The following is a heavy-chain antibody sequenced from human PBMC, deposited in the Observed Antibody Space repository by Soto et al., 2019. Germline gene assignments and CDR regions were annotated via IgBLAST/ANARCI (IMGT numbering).Heavy chain of an antibody. D-gene: IGHD3-3*01. J-gene: IGHJ4*02. V-gene: IGHV3-23*01. CDR2: ISTDGSNT. CDR3: VDGGEWSFNFDY. Sequence: EVQLLESGGGFVQPGGSLRLSCAASGFAFTSYAMSWVRQAPGKGLEWVSGISTDGSNTYYGDSVKGRFTIFRDNSKNTLYLLMNNLRVEDTAVYYCVDGGEWSFNFDYWGQGTLVTVSS. CDR1: GFAFTSYA.